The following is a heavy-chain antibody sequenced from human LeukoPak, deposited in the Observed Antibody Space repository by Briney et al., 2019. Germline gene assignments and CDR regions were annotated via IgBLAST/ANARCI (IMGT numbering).Heavy chain of an antibody. Sequence: GGSLRLSCAASGFTFSSYGMHWVRQAPGKGLEWVSVIYSGGSTYYADSVKGRFTISRDNSKNTLYLQMNSLRAEDTAVYYCATFQWLGRWFDPWGQGTLVTVSS. D-gene: IGHD6-19*01. CDR2: IYSGGST. V-gene: IGHV3-53*01. CDR1: GFTFSSYG. J-gene: IGHJ5*02. CDR3: ATFQWLGRWFDP.